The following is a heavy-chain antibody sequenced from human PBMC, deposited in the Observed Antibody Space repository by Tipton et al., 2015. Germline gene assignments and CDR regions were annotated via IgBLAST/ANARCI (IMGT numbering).Heavy chain of an antibody. CDR1: GYSISSGYY. CDR2: IFHRGDT. CDR3: ARFRYYGSGTERGYFHGLDV. V-gene: IGHV4-38-2*01. Sequence: TLSLTCDVSGYSISSGYYWGWIRQPPGKGLEWIGSIFHRGDTNYNPSLKSRVTISLDTSKNQFSLKLNSVTAADTAVYYCARFRYYGSGTERGYFHGLDVWGQGTTVTVSS. D-gene: IGHD3-10*01. J-gene: IGHJ6*02.